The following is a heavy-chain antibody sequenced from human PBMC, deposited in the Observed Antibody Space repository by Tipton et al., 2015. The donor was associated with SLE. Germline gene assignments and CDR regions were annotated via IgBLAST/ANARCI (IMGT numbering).Heavy chain of an antibody. CDR1: GGSFSGYY. D-gene: IGHD6-13*01. CDR2: INHSGST. V-gene: IGHV4-34*01. J-gene: IGHJ4*02. CDR3: ARGPYSLFDY. Sequence: TLSLTCAVHGGSFSGYYWSWIRQPPGKGLEWIGEINHSGSTNYNPSLKSRVTISVDTSKNQFSLKLSSVTAADTAVYYCARGPYSLFDYWGQGTLVTVSS.